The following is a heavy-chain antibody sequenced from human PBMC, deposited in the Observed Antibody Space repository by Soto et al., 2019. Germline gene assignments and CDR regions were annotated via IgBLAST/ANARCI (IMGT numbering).Heavy chain of an antibody. Sequence: EVQLVESGGGLVQLGGSLRLSCAASGFTFSSYEMNWFRQAPGKGLEWVSYISSSGSTIYYADSVKGRFTISRDNAKNSLYLQMNSLRAEDTAVYYCARFRTYYYDSSGYETFDYWGQGTLVTVSS. CDR2: ISSSGSTI. CDR3: ARFRTYYYDSSGYETFDY. D-gene: IGHD3-22*01. V-gene: IGHV3-48*03. J-gene: IGHJ4*02. CDR1: GFTFSSYE.